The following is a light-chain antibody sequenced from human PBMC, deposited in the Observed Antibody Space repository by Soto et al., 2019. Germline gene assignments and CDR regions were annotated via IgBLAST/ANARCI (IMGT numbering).Light chain of an antibody. V-gene: IGKV1-12*01. CDR2: AAS. J-gene: IGKJ5*01. Sequence: ESQMTRSRCSLYESDGDRGTITCRATQGISTNLAWYQQKPGKAPKLLIYAASSLQSGVPPRFSGSGSGTDFTLTISRLQPEDFAIYYCLQANRVPLRFGQGRRPEI. CDR1: QGISTN. CDR3: LQANRVPLR.